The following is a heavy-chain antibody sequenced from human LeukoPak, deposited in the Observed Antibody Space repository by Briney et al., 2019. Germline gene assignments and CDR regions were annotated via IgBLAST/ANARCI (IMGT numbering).Heavy chain of an antibody. CDR3: ARLPFFYFDR. J-gene: IGHJ4*02. CDR1: GGSIDINY. D-gene: IGHD3-3*02. Sequence: SETLSLTCSVSGGSIDINYWTWIRQPVGKGLEWIGRVSSSGTTDYNPSLRSRVNIFVDKSKSQFSLRLNSVTAAATAVYYCARLPFFYFDRWGQGALVIVSS. V-gene: IGHV4-4*07. CDR2: VSSSGTT.